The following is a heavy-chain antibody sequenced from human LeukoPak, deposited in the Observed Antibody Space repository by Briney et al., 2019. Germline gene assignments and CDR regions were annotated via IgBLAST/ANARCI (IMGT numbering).Heavy chain of an antibody. D-gene: IGHD3-22*01. CDR3: ASGKPTFQYYYDSSGYLTS. CDR1: GGSVTRGSYY. CDR2: IYYSGST. J-gene: IGHJ4*02. V-gene: IGHV4-61*01. Sequence: SETLSLTCFVSGGSVTRGSYYWSWIRQPPGKGLEWIGYIYYSGSTNYNPSLKSRVTISVDTSKNQFSLKLSSVTAADTAVYYCASGKPTFQYYYDSSGYLTSWGQGTLVTVSS.